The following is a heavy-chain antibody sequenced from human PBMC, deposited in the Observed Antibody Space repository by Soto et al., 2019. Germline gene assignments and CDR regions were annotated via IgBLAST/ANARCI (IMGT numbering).Heavy chain of an antibody. CDR2: IYSSENT. CDR1: GGTISGYY. CDR3: ARGQRFSDWFDP. V-gene: IGHV4-4*07. D-gene: IGHD3-3*01. Sequence: PSETLSLTCSVSGGTISGYYWTWIRQPAGKGLEWIGRIYSSENTKYNPSLQSRVTKSLDTSNNQFSLRLTSVTAADTAVYYCARGQRFSDWFDPWGQGTLATVSS. J-gene: IGHJ5*02.